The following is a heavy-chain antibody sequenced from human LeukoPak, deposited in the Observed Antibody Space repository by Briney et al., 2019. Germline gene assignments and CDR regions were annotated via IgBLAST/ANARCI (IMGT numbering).Heavy chain of an antibody. CDR3: ARELSHCGGDCYRQGAFDI. V-gene: IGHV1-2*02. CDR1: GYTFTGYY. D-gene: IGHD2-21*02. CDR2: INPNSGGT. J-gene: IGHJ3*02. Sequence: GASVKVSCKASGYTFTGYYMHWVRQAPGQGLEWMGWINPNSGGTNYAQKFQGRVTMTRDTSISTAYMELSRLRPDDTAVYYCARELSHCGGDCYRQGAFDIWGQGTMVTVSS.